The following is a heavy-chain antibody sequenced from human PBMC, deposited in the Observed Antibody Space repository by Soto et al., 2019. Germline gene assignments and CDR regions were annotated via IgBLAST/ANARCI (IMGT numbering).Heavy chain of an antibody. J-gene: IGHJ5*02. CDR2: ISAYDGDR. CDR1: GYAFSSYG. D-gene: IGHD3-9*01. Sequence: QIQLVQSGGEVKKPGASVKVSCKASGYAFSSYGISWVRQAPGQGPEWMGWISAYDGDRNYGQDFQGRPTMTTDTSTSTAYMELRSLRSDDTSVYYFLRYFLHYYVSTGSYSDCFDPWGQGTLVTVSS. CDR3: LRYFLHYYVSTGSYSDCFDP. V-gene: IGHV1-18*01.